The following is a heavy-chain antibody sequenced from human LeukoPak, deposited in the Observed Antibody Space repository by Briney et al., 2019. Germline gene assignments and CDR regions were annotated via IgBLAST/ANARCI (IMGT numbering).Heavy chain of an antibody. J-gene: IGHJ5*02. D-gene: IGHD3-3*01. CDR3: ARNPHLEWLSSPDWFDP. CDR1: GGSISSYY. CDR2: IYTSGST. Sequence: SETLSLTCTVSGGSISSYYWSWIRQPAGKGLEWIGRIYTSGSTNYNPSLKSRVTMSVDTSKNQFSLKLSSVTAADTAVYYCARNPHLEWLSSPDWFDPWGQGTLVTVSS. V-gene: IGHV4-4*07.